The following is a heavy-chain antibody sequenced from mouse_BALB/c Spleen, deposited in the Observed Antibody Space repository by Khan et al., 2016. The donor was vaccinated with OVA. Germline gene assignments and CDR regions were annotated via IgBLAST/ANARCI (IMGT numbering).Heavy chain of an antibody. Sequence: QVQLQQSGAELEKPGASVKLYCKASGYTFKNYYLYWVTQRPGQGLEWIGWINANNDATHLNEKFKRQATLTVDKSSSTAYMQISSLTAEDSAVYSSARPSYATPFADWAAATLVPVSA. CDR3: ARPSYATPFAD. J-gene: IGHJ3*01. CDR1: GYTFKNYY. V-gene: IGHV1-53*01. D-gene: IGHD1-1*01. CDR2: INANNDAT.